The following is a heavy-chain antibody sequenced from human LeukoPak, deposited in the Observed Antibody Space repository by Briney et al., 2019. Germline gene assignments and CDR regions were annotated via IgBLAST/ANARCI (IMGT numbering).Heavy chain of an antibody. J-gene: IGHJ4*02. V-gene: IGHV2-5*02. CDR1: GFSLSTYGVG. D-gene: IGHD2-15*01. Sequence: SGPTLVNPTQTLTLTCTFSGFSLSTYGVGVGWIRQPPGKALEWLALIYWDDNKRYSPSLKSRLTITKDTSKNQVVLTMTNTDPVDTATYYCAHRREAPYCSGGSCYSLGSFDYWGQGTLVTVSS. CDR3: AHRREAPYCSGGSCYSLGSFDY. CDR2: IYWDDNK.